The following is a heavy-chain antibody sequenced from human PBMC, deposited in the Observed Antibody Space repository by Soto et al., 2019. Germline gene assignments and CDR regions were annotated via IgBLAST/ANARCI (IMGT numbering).Heavy chain of an antibody. D-gene: IGHD6-6*01. J-gene: IGHJ6*02. CDR1: GFTFSSYA. CDR2: ISGSGGST. CDR3: ARPAYSSSTPHYYYYGMDV. Sequence: GGSLRLSCAASGFTFSSYAMSWVRQAPGKGLEWVSAISGSGGSTYYADSVKGRFTISRDNSKNTLYLQMNSLRAEDTAVYYCARPAYSSSTPHYYYYGMDVWGQGTTVTVSS. V-gene: IGHV3-23*01.